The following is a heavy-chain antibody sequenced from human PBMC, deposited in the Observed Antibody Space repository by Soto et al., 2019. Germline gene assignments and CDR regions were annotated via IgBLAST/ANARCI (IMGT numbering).Heavy chain of an antibody. J-gene: IGHJ4*02. CDR3: VRTTVPAGRVYFDS. CDR2: VFHGGNT. Sequence: SETLSLTCSVSGYSISRGYYWGWIRQPPGKDLEWLGSVFHGGNTYDNPSLKSPVTISLDTSKNQFSLRLASVTAADTALYYWVRTTVPAGRVYFDSWGQGILVTVSS. V-gene: IGHV4-38-2*01. CDR1: GYSISRGYY. D-gene: IGHD4-17*01.